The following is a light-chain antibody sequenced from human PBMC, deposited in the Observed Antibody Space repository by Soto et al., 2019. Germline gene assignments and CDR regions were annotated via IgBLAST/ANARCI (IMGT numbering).Light chain of an antibody. J-gene: IGKJ4*01. CDR3: QQYGSLIT. V-gene: IGKV3D-20*01. CDR1: QSITNIY. CDR2: DTS. Sequence: DIVLTQSPATLSLSPGERATLSCGASQSITNIYLAWYQQRPGLAPRLLIYDTSRRDPGIPDRFSGSGSGTDFTLAISRLEPDDFAVYYCQQYGSLITFGGWTNGEIK.